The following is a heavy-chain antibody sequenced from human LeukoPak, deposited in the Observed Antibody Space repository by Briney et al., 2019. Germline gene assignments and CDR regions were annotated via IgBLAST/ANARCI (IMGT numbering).Heavy chain of an antibody. CDR3: ASAGSWYYFDS. J-gene: IGHJ4*02. CDR2: IHHSGGT. V-gene: IGHV4-4*02. D-gene: IGHD3-10*01. Sequence: PSGTLSLTCAVSGGSISSSNWWSWVRQSPGKGLEWIGEIHHSGGTNYNPSLKSRVTILVDKSKNQFSLKLSSVTAADTAVYYCASAGSWYYFDSWGQGTLVTVSS. CDR1: GGSISSSNW.